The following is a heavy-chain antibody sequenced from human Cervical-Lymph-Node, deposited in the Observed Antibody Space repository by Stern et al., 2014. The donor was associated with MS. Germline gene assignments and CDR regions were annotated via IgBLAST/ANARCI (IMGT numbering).Heavy chain of an antibody. V-gene: IGHV3-30*03. CDR2: ISYDGNHK. D-gene: IGHD2-8*01. CDR1: GFTFSSYG. CDR3: ARDYEDTSMLFDH. J-gene: IGHJ4*02. Sequence: VQLVESGGAVVQPGSSLRLSCAASGFTFSSYGMHWVRPAPGKGLEWVTVISYDGNHKYYAASVKGRFTISRDNSKNTLHLQMNSVTPDDTAIYYCARDYEDTSMLFDHWGQGTLVTVSS.